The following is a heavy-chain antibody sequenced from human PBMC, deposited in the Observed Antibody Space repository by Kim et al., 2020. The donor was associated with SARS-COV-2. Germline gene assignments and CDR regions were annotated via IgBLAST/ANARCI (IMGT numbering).Heavy chain of an antibody. CDR3: ARDQRDSSGFYPGD. V-gene: IGHV3-7*01. D-gene: IGHD3-22*01. CDR1: GFSFSNYW. Sequence: GGSLRLSCATSGFSFSNYWINWVRQAPGKGLEWVANINQDGSEKYYVDSVRGRFTISRDNTKNSLYLQMNSLRAEDTAMYYCARDQRDSSGFYPGDWGQGTLVTVSS. CDR2: INQDGSEK. J-gene: IGHJ4*02.